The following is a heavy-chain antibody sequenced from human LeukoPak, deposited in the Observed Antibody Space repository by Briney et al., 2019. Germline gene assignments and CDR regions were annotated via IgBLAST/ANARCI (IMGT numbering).Heavy chain of an antibody. Sequence: PGGSLRLSCAASGFNFKTSWMSWVRQAPGKGLECVANIKQDGSKKYYVDSVKGRFTISRDNAKNSLYLQMNSLRAEDTAVYYCARKTYYYESSDFGWFDFWGQGTLVNVSS. CDR1: GFNFKTSW. V-gene: IGHV3-7*01. CDR2: IKQDGSKK. CDR3: ARKTYYYESSDFGWFDF. D-gene: IGHD3-22*01. J-gene: IGHJ5*01.